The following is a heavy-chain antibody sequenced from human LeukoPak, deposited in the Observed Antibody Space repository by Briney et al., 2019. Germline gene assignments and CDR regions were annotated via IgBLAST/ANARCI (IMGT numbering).Heavy chain of an antibody. CDR1: GGSFSGYY. D-gene: IGHD6-19*01. J-gene: IGHJ4*02. Sequence: SETLSLTCAVYGGSFSGYYWSWIRQPPGKGLEWIGEINHSGSTNYNPSLKSRVTISVDTSKNQFSLKLSSVTAADTAVYYCARDRRAVAGTEVFDYWDQGTLVTVSS. V-gene: IGHV4-34*01. CDR2: INHSGST. CDR3: ARDRRAVAGTEVFDY.